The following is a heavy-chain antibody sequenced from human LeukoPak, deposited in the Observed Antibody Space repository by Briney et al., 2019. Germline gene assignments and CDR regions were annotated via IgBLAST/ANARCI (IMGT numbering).Heavy chain of an antibody. Sequence: GGSLRLSCAVSGFTFSSYWMHWVRQAPGKGLVWVSRIDRDGSRINYADSVKGRFTISRDNGKNTLFLQMNSLRAEDAAVYYCVRGNDYGGPHYWGQGALVTVSS. V-gene: IGHV3-74*01. J-gene: IGHJ4*02. CDR2: IDRDGSRI. CDR1: GFTFSSYW. CDR3: VRGNDYGGPHY. D-gene: IGHD4-23*01.